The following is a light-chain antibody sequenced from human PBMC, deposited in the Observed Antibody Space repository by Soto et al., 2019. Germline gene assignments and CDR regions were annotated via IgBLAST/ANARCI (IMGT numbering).Light chain of an antibody. Sequence: QPVLTQSSSASASLGSSVKLTCTLSSGHSSYIIAWHQQQPGKAPRYLMKLEGSGSYNKGSGVPDRFSGSSSGADRYLTISNLQSEDEADYYCETWDSMGVFGGGTKPPS. CDR3: ETWDSMGV. J-gene: IGLJ3*02. CDR1: SGHSSYI. V-gene: IGLV4-60*03. CDR2: LEGSGSY.